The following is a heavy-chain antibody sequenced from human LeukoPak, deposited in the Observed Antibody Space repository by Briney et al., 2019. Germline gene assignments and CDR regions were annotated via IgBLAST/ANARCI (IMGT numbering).Heavy chain of an antibody. CDR2: ISWNSGSI. J-gene: IGHJ4*02. CDR1: GFTFDDYA. CDR3: ARGRHYSSSSVHFDY. V-gene: IGHV3-9*03. D-gene: IGHD6-6*01. Sequence: QAGGSLRLSCAASGFTFDDYAMHWVRQAPGKGLEWVSGISWNSGSIGYADSVKGRFTITRDNAKNSLYLQMNSLRAEDMALYYCARGRHYSSSSVHFDYWGQGTLVTVSS.